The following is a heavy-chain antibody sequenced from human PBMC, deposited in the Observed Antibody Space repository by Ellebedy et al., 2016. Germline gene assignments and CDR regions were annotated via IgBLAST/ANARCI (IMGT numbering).Heavy chain of an antibody. CDR2: FDPEDGET. J-gene: IGHJ6*02. Sequence: ASVKVSCKVSGYTLTDLSMHWVRQAPGKGLEWMGGFDPEDGETIYAQKFQGRVTMTEDTSTDTAYMELSSLRSEDTAVYYCATLGRERRSRGGYFDTHAPNYYYYYGMDVWGQGTTVTVSS. CDR1: GYTLTDLS. V-gene: IGHV1-24*01. D-gene: IGHD3-22*01. CDR3: ATLGRERRSRGGYFDTHAPNYYYYYGMDV.